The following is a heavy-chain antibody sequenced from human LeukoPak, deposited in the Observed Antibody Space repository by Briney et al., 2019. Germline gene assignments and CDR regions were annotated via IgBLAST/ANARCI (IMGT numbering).Heavy chain of an antibody. D-gene: IGHD2/OR15-2a*01. V-gene: IGHV4-39*01. CDR1: GVSISSSNSY. CDR2: IYYSGNT. CDR3: ARTGGSFYFYYYMDV. Sequence: SETLSLTCTVSGVSISSSNSYWGWIRQPPGKGLEWIGSIYYSGNTYYNASLKSQVSISIDTSKNQFSLRLTSVAAADTAVYYCARTGGSFYFYYYMDVWGKGTTVTVSS. J-gene: IGHJ6*03.